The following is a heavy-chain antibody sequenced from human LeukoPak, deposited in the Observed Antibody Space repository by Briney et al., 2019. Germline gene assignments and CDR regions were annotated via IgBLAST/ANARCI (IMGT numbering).Heavy chain of an antibody. CDR2: ISAYNGNT. CDR1: GYTFTSYG. Sequence: ASVKVSCKASGYTFTSYGISWVRQAPGQGLEWMGWISAYNGNTNYEQKLQGRVTMTTDTSTSTAYLELRSLRSDDTAVYYCARGEVAAEYNYYYYYYMDVWGKGTTVTVSS. D-gene: IGHD6-13*01. J-gene: IGHJ6*03. V-gene: IGHV1-18*01. CDR3: ARGEVAAEYNYYYYYYMDV.